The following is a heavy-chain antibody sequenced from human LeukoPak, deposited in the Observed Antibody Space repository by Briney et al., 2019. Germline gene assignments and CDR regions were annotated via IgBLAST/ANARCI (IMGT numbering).Heavy chain of an antibody. CDR2: ISSDGTST. D-gene: IGHD2-15*01. V-gene: IGHV3-74*01. J-gene: IGHJ3*02. Sequence: PGRSLRLSCAASGFTFRSYGMHWVRHAPGKRLVWVSRISSDGTSTTYADSVKGRFTISRDNAKNTLYLQLDSLRAEDTAIYYCASPGWSDALDMWGQGTRVTVSS. CDR1: GFTFRSYG. CDR3: ASPGWSDALDM.